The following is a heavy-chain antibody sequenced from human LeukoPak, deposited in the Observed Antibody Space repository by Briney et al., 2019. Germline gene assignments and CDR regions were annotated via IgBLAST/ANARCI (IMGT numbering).Heavy chain of an antibody. Sequence: ASVKVSCKASGYVFTAHYIHWVRQAPGQGLEWMGWINPNSGGTNYEQKFEAWVTMTRDTSVNTAYMELSRLRSDDTAVYYCARGGVIAAAGPSDYWGQGTLVTVSS. CDR2: INPNSGGT. J-gene: IGHJ4*02. D-gene: IGHD6-13*01. CDR1: GYVFTAHY. CDR3: ARGGVIAAAGPSDY. V-gene: IGHV1-2*04.